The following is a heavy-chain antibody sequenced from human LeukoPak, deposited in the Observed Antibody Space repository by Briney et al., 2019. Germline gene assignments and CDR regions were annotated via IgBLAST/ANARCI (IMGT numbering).Heavy chain of an antibody. J-gene: IGHJ3*02. D-gene: IGHD3-22*01. Sequence: SETLSLTCTVSGYTIGSGYYWGWLRPPPGKGLEWVGIIYHSGSTYYNPSLKSRFTISVDTSKNQFSLRLSSVTAADTAVYFCARGPYSYDSSGAFDIWGQGTMVTVSS. CDR2: IYHSGST. V-gene: IGHV4-38-2*02. CDR1: GYTIGSGYY. CDR3: ARGPYSYDSSGAFDI.